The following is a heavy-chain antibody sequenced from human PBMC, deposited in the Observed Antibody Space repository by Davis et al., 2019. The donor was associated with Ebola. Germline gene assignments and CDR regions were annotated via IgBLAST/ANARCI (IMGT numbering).Heavy chain of an antibody. V-gene: IGHV1-69*13. CDR1: GGTFSSYA. J-gene: IGHJ5*02. CDR3: ARDTVYGSGPAP. Sequence: SVKVSCKASGGTFSSYAISWVRQAPGQGLEWMGGIIPIFGTANYAQKFQGRVTITADESTSTAYMELSSLRSEDTAVYYCARDTVYGSGPAPWGQGTLVTVSS. D-gene: IGHD3-10*01. CDR2: IIPIFGTA.